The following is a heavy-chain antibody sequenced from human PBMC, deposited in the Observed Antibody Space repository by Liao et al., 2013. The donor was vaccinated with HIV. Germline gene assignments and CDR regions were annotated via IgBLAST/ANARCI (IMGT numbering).Heavy chain of an antibody. Sequence: QVQLQQWGAGLLKASETLSLTCAVSGGSFSGYYWTWIRQPPGKGLEWIGEINHSGSTNYNPSLKSRVTISVDTSKNQFSLRVTSVTAADTAVYYCARGGVAASGTEFLDYWGQGTLVTVSS. CDR3: ARGGVAASGTEFLDY. J-gene: IGHJ4*02. V-gene: IGHV4-34*01. CDR1: GGSFSGYY. D-gene: IGHD6-13*01. CDR2: INHSGST.